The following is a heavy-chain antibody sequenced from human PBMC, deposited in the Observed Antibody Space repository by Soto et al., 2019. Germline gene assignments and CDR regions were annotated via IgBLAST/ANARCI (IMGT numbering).Heavy chain of an antibody. V-gene: IGHV4-30-4*01. CDR3: ARWYYYDSSGYYGPDY. J-gene: IGHJ4*02. CDR2: IYYSGST. CDR1: GGSISSGDYY. D-gene: IGHD3-22*01. Sequence: PSETLSLTCTVSGGSISSGDYYWSWIRQPPGKSLEWIGYIYYSGSTYYNPSLKSRVTISVDTSKNQFSLKLSSVTAADTAVYYCARWYYYDSSGYYGPDYWGQGTLVTVSS.